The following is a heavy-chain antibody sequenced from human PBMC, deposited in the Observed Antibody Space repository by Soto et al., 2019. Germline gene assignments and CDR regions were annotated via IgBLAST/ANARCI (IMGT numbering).Heavy chain of an antibody. CDR1: GFSLTSPGMC. CDR3: ARSIRGPRRFNGMDV. CDR2: IERDDDDK. Sequence: SGPTLVNPTETPTLTCTFSGFSLTSPGMCVSWIRQPPGKALEWLALIERDDDDKYYSTSLKTRLTISKDTRKNQVVLTMANMDPADTGTYYCARSIRGPRRFNGMDVWGQGTTVTVSS. J-gene: IGHJ6*02. D-gene: IGHD1-20*01. V-gene: IGHV2-70*13.